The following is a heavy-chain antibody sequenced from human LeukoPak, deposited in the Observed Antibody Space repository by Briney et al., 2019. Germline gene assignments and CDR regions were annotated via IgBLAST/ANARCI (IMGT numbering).Heavy chain of an antibody. CDR1: GGSISSYY. V-gene: IGHV4-59*01. CDR2: IYYSGST. Sequence: SETLSLTCTVSGGSISSYYWSWIRQPPGKGLEWIGYIYYSGSTNYNPSLKSRVTISVDTSKNQFSLKLSSVTAADTAVYYCARVVIAVEGSYYMDVWGKGTTVTIPS. J-gene: IGHJ6*03. D-gene: IGHD6-19*01. CDR3: ARVVIAVEGSYYMDV.